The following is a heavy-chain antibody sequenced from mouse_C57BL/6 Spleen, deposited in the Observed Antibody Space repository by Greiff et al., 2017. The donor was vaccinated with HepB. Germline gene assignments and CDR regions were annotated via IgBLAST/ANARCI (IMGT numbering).Heavy chain of an antibody. CDR1: GFNIKDDY. Sequence: VQLQQSGAELVRPGASVKLSCTASGFNIKDDYMHWVKQRPEQGLEWIGWIDPENGDTEYASKFQGKATITADPSSKTAYLQLSSLTSEDTAVYYCTRGSSPAWFAYWGQGTLVTVSA. V-gene: IGHV14-4*01. CDR2: IDPENGDT. D-gene: IGHD1-1*01. J-gene: IGHJ3*01. CDR3: TRGSSPAWFAY.